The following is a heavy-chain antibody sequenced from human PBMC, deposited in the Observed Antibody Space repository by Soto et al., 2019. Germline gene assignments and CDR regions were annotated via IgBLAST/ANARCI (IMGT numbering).Heavy chain of an antibody. CDR1: GFTFSSYG. Sequence: QVQLVESGGGVVQPGRSLRLSCAASGFTFSSYGMHWVRQAPGKGLEWVAVIWYDGSNKYYADSVKGRFTISRDNSKNTLYLQMNSLRAEDTAVYYCARGHEWELRHWYFDLWGRGTLVTVSS. CDR2: IWYDGSNK. D-gene: IGHD1-26*01. V-gene: IGHV3-33*01. J-gene: IGHJ2*01. CDR3: ARGHEWELRHWYFDL.